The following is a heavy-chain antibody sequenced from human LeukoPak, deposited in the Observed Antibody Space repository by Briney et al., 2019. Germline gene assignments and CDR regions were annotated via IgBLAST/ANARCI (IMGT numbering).Heavy chain of an antibody. CDR3: SNSPPTYGDLDY. J-gene: IGHJ4*02. D-gene: IGHD2/OR15-2a*01. Sequence: GGSLRLSCAASGFTVSSNYMSWVRQAPGKGLEWVSVIYSGGSTYYADSVEGRFTISRDNSKNTLSLQMTSLRVEDTAVYYCSNSPPTYGDLDYWGQGTLVTVSS. V-gene: IGHV3-53*01. CDR2: IYSGGST. CDR1: GFTVSSNY.